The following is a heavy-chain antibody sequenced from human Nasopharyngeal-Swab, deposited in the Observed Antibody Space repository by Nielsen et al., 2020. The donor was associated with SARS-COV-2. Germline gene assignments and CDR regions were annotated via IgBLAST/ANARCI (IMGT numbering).Heavy chain of an antibody. J-gene: IGHJ3*02. CDR2: IWYDGSNK. CDR3: ASLRFLEWLVFPPLDADAFDI. Sequence: GESLKISCAASGFTFSSYGMHWVSQAPGKGLEWVAVIWYDGSNKYYADSVKGRFTISRDNSKNTLYLQMNSLRAEDTAVYYCASLRFLEWLVFPPLDADAFDIWGQGTMVTVSS. CDR1: GFTFSSYG. V-gene: IGHV3-33*01. D-gene: IGHD3-3*01.